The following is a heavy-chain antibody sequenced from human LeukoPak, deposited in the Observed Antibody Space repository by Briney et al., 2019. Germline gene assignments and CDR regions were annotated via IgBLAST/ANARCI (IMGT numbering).Heavy chain of an antibody. V-gene: IGHV4-4*07. J-gene: IGHJ6*02. CDR3: VKDLRAVNYYGMDV. D-gene: IGHD6-19*01. CDR2: IYTSGST. CDR1: GYSISSYY. Sequence: SETLSLTCTVSGYSISSYYWSWIRQPAGKGLEWIGRIYTSGSTNYNPSLKSRVTMSVDTSKNQFSLKLSSVTAADTAVYYCVKDLRAVNYYGMDVWGQGTTVSVSS.